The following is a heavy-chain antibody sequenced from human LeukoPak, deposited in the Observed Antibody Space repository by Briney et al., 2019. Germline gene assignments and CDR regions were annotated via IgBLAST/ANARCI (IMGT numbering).Heavy chain of an antibody. J-gene: IGHJ4*02. V-gene: IGHV4-39*01. D-gene: IGHD4-17*01. CDR2: IYYSGST. CDR3: ARLAVTTTANVIDY. Sequence: PSETLSLTCTVSGGSISSSSYYWGWIRQPPGKGLEWIGSIYYSGSTYYNPSLKSRVTIPVDTSKNQFSLKLSSVTAADTAVYYCARLAVTTTANVIDYWGREPWSPSPQ. CDR1: GGSISSSSYY.